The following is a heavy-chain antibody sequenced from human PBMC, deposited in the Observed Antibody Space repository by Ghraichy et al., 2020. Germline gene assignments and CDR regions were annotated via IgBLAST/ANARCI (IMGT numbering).Heavy chain of an antibody. CDR2: IRKKEHGGTT. J-gene: IGHJ4*02. Sequence: GGSLRLSCIASGFIFGDYGMSWVRQAPGKGLEWVGLIRKKEHGGTTEYAASVKGRFIVSIDDSNSIAYLQMNSLKIEDTAMYYCARMSYHYDNTSPAGPPDYWGQGTLVTVSS. CDR1: GFIFGDYG. V-gene: IGHV3-49*04. D-gene: IGHD3-22*01. CDR3: ARMSYHYDNTSPAGPPDY.